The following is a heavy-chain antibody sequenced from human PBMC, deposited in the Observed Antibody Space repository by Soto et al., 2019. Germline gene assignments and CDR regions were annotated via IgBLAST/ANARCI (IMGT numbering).Heavy chain of an antibody. D-gene: IGHD6-6*01. CDR1: GYTFTNYY. CDR3: ARGGNIAARPLDY. CDR2: LNASGGGT. V-gene: IGHV1-46*01. Sequence: QVQLVQSGAEVRKPEASVKVSCKASGYTFTNYYKHWVRQAPGQGLEWMGILNASGGGTNYEQKLQGRVTMTRDTSTSILYMELSSLRSDDTAVYYCARGGNIAARPLDYWGQGTLVTVSS. J-gene: IGHJ4*02.